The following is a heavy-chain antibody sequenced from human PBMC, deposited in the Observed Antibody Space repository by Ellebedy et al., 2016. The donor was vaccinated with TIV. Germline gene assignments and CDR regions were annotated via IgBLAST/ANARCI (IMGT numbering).Heavy chain of an antibody. J-gene: IGHJ5*02. Sequence: GESLKISCKGSGYSFTSYWISWVRQMPGKGLEWMGRIDPSDSYTNYSPSFQGHVTISADKSISTAYLQWSSLKASDTAMYYCARRNHYYDSSGSALPNWFDPWGQGTLVTVSS. CDR2: IDPSDSYT. CDR3: ARRNHYYDSSGSALPNWFDP. V-gene: IGHV5-10-1*01. D-gene: IGHD3-22*01. CDR1: GYSFTSYW.